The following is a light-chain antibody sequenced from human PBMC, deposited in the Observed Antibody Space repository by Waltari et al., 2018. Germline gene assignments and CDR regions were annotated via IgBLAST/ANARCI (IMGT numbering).Light chain of an antibody. Sequence: DIQMTQSPSPLSASVVDRVTISCRASQSVGTWLAWYQQKPGKAPKLLIYMASSLESGVPSRFSGSGSGTEFTLTISSLQPDDFATYSCQQYSSFSTFGQGTKVDI. CDR3: QQYSSFST. CDR1: QSVGTW. J-gene: IGKJ2*01. V-gene: IGKV1-5*03. CDR2: MAS.